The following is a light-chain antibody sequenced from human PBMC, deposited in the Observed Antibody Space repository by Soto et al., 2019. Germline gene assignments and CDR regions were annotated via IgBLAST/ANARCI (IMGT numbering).Light chain of an antibody. J-gene: IGKJ2*01. V-gene: IGKV3-20*01. CDR3: QQYAGSPGFT. CDR1: QSVSSNY. Sequence: EIVLTQSPGTLSLSPGERATLSCRASQSVSSNYLAWYQHKPGQAPRLLIYGVSSRATGIPDRFSGSGSGTDYTLTISRLDAEDFAVYYCQQYAGSPGFTFGQGTKLEI. CDR2: GVS.